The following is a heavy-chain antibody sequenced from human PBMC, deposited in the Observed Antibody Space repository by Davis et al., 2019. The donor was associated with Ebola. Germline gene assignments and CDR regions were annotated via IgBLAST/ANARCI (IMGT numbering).Heavy chain of an antibody. J-gene: IGHJ5*02. CDR1: GGSISSYY. D-gene: IGHD6-13*01. Sequence: SETLSLTCTVPGGSISSYYWSWIRQPPGKGLEWIGYIYYTGTSNYNPSLKSRITMSVHTSENQFSLKVTSVTAADTAVYYCARRGTSSWYAGWFDPWGQGTLVTVSS. V-gene: IGHV4-59*08. CDR2: IYYTGTS. CDR3: ARRGTSSWYAGWFDP.